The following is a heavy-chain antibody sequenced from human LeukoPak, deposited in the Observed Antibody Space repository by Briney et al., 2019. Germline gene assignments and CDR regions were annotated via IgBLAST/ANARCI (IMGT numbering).Heavy chain of an antibody. CDR2: ISYDGSNK. Sequence: PGGSLRLSCAASGFTFSSYAMHWVRQAPSKGLEWVAVISYDGSNKYYADSVKGRFTVSRDIAKNTLYLQMNSLRAEDTAVYYCARAQVGTPTDCWGQGTLVTVSS. V-gene: IGHV3-30*07. CDR1: GFTFSSYA. D-gene: IGHD1-26*01. CDR3: ARAQVGTPTDC. J-gene: IGHJ4*02.